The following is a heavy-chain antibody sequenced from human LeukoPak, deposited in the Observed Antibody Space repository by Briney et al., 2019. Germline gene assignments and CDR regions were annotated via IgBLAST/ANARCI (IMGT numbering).Heavy chain of an antibody. CDR1: GYRFSNYW. Sequence: GESLKISCKGSGYRFSNYWIAWVRQVPGKGLKWMGVTGDSDTRYSPSFEGQVTMSVDKSINTAYLQWSSLKASDTAMYYCARHFGTGTAFDYWGQGTVVTVSS. CDR2: TGDSDT. D-gene: IGHD3/OR15-3a*01. J-gene: IGHJ4*02. V-gene: IGHV5-51*01. CDR3: ARHFGTGTAFDY.